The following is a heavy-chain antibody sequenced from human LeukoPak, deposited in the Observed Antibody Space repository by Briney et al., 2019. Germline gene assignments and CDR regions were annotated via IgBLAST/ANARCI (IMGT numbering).Heavy chain of an antibody. CDR2: ISSSGSTI. V-gene: IGHV3-48*03. CDR1: GFTFSSYE. CDR3: ATDTWGLYYYGMDV. D-gene: IGHD1-26*01. Sequence: TGGSLRLSCAASGFTFSSYEMNWVRQAPGKGLEWVSYISSSGSTIYYADSVKGRFTISRDNAKNSLYLQMNSLRAEDTAVYYCATDTWGLYYYGMDVWGQGTTVTDSS. J-gene: IGHJ6*02.